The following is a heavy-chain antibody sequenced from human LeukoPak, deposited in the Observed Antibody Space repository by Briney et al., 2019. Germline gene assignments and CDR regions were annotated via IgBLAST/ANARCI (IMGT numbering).Heavy chain of an antibody. CDR3: ARVAVATTWYYFDY. CDR1: GFTLSSYS. J-gene: IGHJ4*02. Sequence: GRSLRLCGAASGFTLSSYSMNRGRQAPGKGLEWVSSISSSSSYIYYADSVKGRFTISRDNANNSLYLQMNSLRAEDTAVYYCARVAVATTWYYFDYWGQGTLVTVSS. D-gene: IGHD5-12*01. V-gene: IGHV3-21*01. CDR2: ISSSSSYI.